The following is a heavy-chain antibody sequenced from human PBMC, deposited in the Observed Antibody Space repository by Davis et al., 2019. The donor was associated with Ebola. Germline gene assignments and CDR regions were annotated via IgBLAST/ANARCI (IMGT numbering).Heavy chain of an antibody. J-gene: IGHJ4*02. CDR1: GFTFSSYS. Sequence: GGSLRLSCAASGFTFSSYSMNWVRQAPGKGLEWVSSISSSSSYIYYADSVKGRFTISRDNAKNSLYLQMNSLRAEDTAVYYCARVVAGVTGADYWGQGTLVTVSP. CDR3: ARVVAGVTGADY. CDR2: ISSSSSYI. D-gene: IGHD3-10*01. V-gene: IGHV3-21*01.